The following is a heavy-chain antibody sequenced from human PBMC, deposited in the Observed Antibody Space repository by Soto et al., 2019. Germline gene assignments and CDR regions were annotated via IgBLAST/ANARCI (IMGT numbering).Heavy chain of an antibody. CDR1: GFTFSSSP. Sequence: QVQLVESGGGVVQPGRSLRLSCEASGFTFSSSPMHWVRQAPGKGLEWVAVISYDGIIKVYADSVQGRFTISRDISKNTLYLQMNSLRTEDTAVYYFVRDKIRGPPEYCEDWGQGTLVTVSS. V-gene: IGHV3-30-3*01. CDR2: ISYDGIIK. J-gene: IGHJ4*02. CDR3: VRDKIRGPPEYCED.